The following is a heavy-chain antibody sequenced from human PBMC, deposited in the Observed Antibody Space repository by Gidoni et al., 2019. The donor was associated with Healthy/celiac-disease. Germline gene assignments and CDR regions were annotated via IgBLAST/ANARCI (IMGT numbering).Heavy chain of an antibody. D-gene: IGHD1-7*01. CDR1: GGSISSYY. CDR2: IYYSGST. Sequence: QVQLQESGPGLVKPSETLSLTCTVSGGSISSYYWSWIRQPPGKGLEWIGYIYYSGSTNYNPSLKSRVTISVDTSKNQFSLKLSSVTAADTAVYYCARHLETTGTIKRSELGMDVWGQGTTVTVSS. J-gene: IGHJ6*02. CDR3: ARHLETTGTIKRSELGMDV. V-gene: IGHV4-59*08.